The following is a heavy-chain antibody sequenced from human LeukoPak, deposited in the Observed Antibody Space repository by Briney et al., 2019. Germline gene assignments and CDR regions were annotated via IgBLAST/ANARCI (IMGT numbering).Heavy chain of an antibody. V-gene: IGHV1-18*01. D-gene: IGHD6-19*01. CDR3: ARVWGSGWPLYYYYYGMDV. J-gene: IGHJ6*02. CDR2: ISAYNDNT. CDR1: GYTFIIYG. Sequence: ASVTVSCTASGYTFIIYGISWVRQAPGQGLEWMGWISAYNDNTNYAQKLQGRVTMTTDTSTSTAYMELRSLRSDDTAVYYCARVWGSGWPLYYYYYGMDVWGQGTTVTVSS.